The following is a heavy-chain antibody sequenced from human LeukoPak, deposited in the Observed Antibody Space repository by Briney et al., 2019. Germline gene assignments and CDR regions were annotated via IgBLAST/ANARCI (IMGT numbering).Heavy chain of an antibody. Sequence: SDTLSLTCAVYGGSFNDYYWTWIRQPPGKGLEWIGEINPSGSTNYNPSLKSRVTISVDTSKNQFSLKLSSVTAADTAVFYCARGQGRDGYNGILEYWGQGVLVTVSS. CDR2: INPSGST. J-gene: IGHJ4*02. D-gene: IGHD5-24*01. CDR3: ARGQGRDGYNGILEY. CDR1: GGSFNDYY. V-gene: IGHV4-34*01.